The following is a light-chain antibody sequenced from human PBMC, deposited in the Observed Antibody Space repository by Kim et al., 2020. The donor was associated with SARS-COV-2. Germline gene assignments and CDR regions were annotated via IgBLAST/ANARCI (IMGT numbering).Light chain of an antibody. CDR1: QSVSNT. CDR2: GAS. CDR3: QQYNNWPPLT. V-gene: IGKV3-15*01. Sequence: EVVMTQSPATLSVYPGERATLSCRASQSVSNTLAWYQQKPGQAPRLLISGASTRATGIPARFSGSGSGTEFTLTISRLQSEDFAVYYCQQYNNWPPLTFGGGTKVDIK. J-gene: IGKJ4*01.